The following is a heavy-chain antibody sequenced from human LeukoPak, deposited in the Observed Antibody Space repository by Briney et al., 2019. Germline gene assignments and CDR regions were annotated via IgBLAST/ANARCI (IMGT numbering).Heavy chain of an antibody. CDR3: ARGGDSSGWHDGGFDY. D-gene: IGHD6-19*01. CDR1: GYTFTGYY. Sequence: ASVKVSCKASGYTFTGYYIHWVRQAPGQGLEWMGRINPNSGGTNYAQKFQGRVTMTRDTSISTAYMELSRLRSDDTAVYYCARGGDSSGWHDGGFDYWGQGTLVTVSS. J-gene: IGHJ4*02. CDR2: INPNSGGT. V-gene: IGHV1-2*06.